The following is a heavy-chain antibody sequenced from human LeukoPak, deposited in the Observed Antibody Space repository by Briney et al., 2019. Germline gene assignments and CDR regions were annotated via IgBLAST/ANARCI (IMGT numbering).Heavy chain of an antibody. CDR3: ARGMTYSPDY. D-gene: IGHD5-18*01. J-gene: IGHJ4*02. CDR2: INPNNGGA. Sequence: ASVKVSCKASGYTFSGYYMHWVRQAPGQGLEWMGRINPNNGGANYAQNFQGRVTMTRDTSITTGYMELTRLTSDDTAVYYCARGMTYSPDYWGQGTLVTVSS. V-gene: IGHV1-2*06. CDR1: GYTFSGYY.